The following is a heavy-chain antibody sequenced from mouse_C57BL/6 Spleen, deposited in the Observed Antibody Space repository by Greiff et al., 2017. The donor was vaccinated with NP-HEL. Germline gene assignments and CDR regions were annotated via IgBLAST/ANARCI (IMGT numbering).Heavy chain of an antibody. V-gene: IGHV1-62-2*01. CDR1: GYTFTEYT. J-gene: IGHJ4*01. CDR3: ARNEGAYGYDDYYAMDY. D-gene: IGHD2-2*01. CDR2: FYPGSGSI. Sequence: VQLQQSGAELVKPGASVKLSCKASGYTFTEYTIHWVKQRSGQGLEWIGWFYPGSGSIKYNEKFKDKATLTADKSSSTVYMELSRLTSEDSAVYFCARNEGAYGYDDYYAMDYWGQGTSVTVSS.